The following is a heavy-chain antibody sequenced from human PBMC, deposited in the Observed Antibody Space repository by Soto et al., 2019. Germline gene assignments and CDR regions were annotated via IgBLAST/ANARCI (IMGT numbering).Heavy chain of an antibody. D-gene: IGHD6-13*01. CDR1: GFSFSDHY. J-gene: IGHJ4*02. V-gene: IGHV3-72*01. Sequence: EVQLVESGGGLFQPGGSLRISCAASGFSFSDHYMDWVRQAPGKGLEWVGRTRNKAYSYTTEYAASLRGRFTISRDDSKDSLYLHMNSLKTEDTAVYYCATSIPSSKGAGLDSWGQGTLVTVSS. CDR3: ATSIPSSKGAGLDS. CDR2: TRNKAYSYTT.